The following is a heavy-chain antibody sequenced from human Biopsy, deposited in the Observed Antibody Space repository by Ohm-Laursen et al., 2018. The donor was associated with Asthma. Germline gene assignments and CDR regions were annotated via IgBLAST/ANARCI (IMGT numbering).Heavy chain of an antibody. D-gene: IGHD6-19*01. V-gene: IGHV1-69*13. CDR1: GGTFSNFA. Sequence: ASVKVSCTTPGGTFSNFAISWVRQAPGQGLEWLGGIMTVFGTTNYAQKFQGRVTITADESTSTAYMEVTSLRSEDTAIYYCARCQVGYSSGWSLLLKKIYYSGMDVWGQGTAVTVSS. J-gene: IGHJ6*02. CDR2: IMTVFGTT. CDR3: ARCQVGYSSGWSLLLKKIYYSGMDV.